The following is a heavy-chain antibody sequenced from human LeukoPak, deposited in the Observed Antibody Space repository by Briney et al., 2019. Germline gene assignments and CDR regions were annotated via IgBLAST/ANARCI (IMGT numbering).Heavy chain of an antibody. Sequence: GGSLRLSCAASGFTFSSYGMHRVRQSPGKGLEWVAVIWYDGSKKYYAASVKGRFTISRDNSKNTLYLQMNSLRAEDTAVYYCARDKDSWYFDYWGQGTLVTVSS. D-gene: IGHD6-13*01. CDR2: IWYDGSKK. J-gene: IGHJ4*02. V-gene: IGHV3-33*01. CDR3: ARDKDSWYFDY. CDR1: GFTFSSYG.